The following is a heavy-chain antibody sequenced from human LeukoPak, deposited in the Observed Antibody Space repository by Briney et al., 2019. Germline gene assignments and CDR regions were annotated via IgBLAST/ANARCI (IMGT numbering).Heavy chain of an antibody. D-gene: IGHD4-11*01. J-gene: IGHJ3*02. V-gene: IGHV3-13*04. CDR1: GFTFSNYD. Sequence: GGSLRLSCAASGFTFSNYDMHWVRQATGKGLEYVSAIGVGGDTYYSGSVKGLFTNSRENAENSLYLQMNNLRVEDTAVYYCARVNLYRSDSDYNDAFDIWGQGTMVTVSS. CDR3: ARVNLYRSDSDYNDAFDI. CDR2: IGVGGDT.